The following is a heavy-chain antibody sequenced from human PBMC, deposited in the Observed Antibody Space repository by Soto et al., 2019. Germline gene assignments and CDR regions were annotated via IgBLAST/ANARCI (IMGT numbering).Heavy chain of an antibody. J-gene: IGHJ5*02. D-gene: IGHD3-10*01. Sequence: PSETLSLTCTVSGGSISSGGYYWSWIRQHPGKGLEWIGCIYYSGSTYYNPSLKSRVTISVDTSKNQFSLKLSSVTAADTAVYYCASLGGSGSYNWFDPWGQGTLVTVSS. CDR3: ASLGGSGSYNWFDP. CDR2: IYYSGST. V-gene: IGHV4-31*03. CDR1: GGSISSGGYY.